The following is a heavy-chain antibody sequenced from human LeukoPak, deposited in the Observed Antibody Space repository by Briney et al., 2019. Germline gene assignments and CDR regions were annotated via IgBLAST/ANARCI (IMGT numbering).Heavy chain of an antibody. Sequence: SETLSLTCTVSGGSISSYYWNWIRQPPGKGLEWIGYIFYSGTTNYNPSLKSRVSMSVDTSKNQFSLKLSSVTAADTAVYYCATTSSGVYYYYYMDVWGKGTTVTVSS. D-gene: IGHD1-26*01. J-gene: IGHJ6*03. CDR2: IFYSGTT. V-gene: IGHV4-59*01. CDR3: ATTSSGVYYYYYMDV. CDR1: GGSISSYY.